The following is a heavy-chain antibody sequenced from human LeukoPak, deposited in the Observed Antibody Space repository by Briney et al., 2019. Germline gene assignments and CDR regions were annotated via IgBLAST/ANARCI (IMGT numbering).Heavy chain of an antibody. V-gene: IGHV1-69*01. D-gene: IGHD3-9*01. J-gene: IGHJ4*02. CDR3: ATVETYYDILTGYSY. CDR1: GGTFSSYA. Sequence: ASGKVSCKASGGTFSSYAISWVRQAPGQGLEWMGGIIPIFGTANYAQKFQGRVTITADESTSTAYMELSSLRSEDTAVYYCATVETYYDILTGYSYWGQGTLVTVSS. CDR2: IIPIFGTA.